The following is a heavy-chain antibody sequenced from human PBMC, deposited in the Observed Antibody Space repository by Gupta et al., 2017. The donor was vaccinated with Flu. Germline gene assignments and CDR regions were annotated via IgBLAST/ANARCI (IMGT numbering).Heavy chain of an antibody. Sequence: QVQLVKSGAEVKKPGSSVTLSCRASGGSFTNYAPSWVRQAPGQGLDWMGGITPMFDTTKYAPKFHDRVAIPAEISTNTAYMEMSSLTSDDTAMYFCASHYSSGWSSDFGYWGQGALVVVSS. CDR2: ITPMFDTT. CDR1: GGSFTNYA. D-gene: IGHD6-19*01. J-gene: IGHJ4*02. V-gene: IGHV1-69*06. CDR3: ASHYSSGWSSDFGY.